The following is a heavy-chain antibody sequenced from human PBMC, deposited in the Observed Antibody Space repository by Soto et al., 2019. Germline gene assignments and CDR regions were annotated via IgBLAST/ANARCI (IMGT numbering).Heavy chain of an antibody. CDR1: GYTFTDYD. Sequence: QEQLVQSGAEVKKPGASVKVSCKTSGYTFTDYDINWVRQATGQGLEWIGWMNPNNGETGYAQEFQGRVTMNRSASLRTAYLELSSLRSEDTAVYYCARVAVAARPRWYNWFDPWGQRTLVTVSS. CDR2: MNPNNGET. V-gene: IGHV1-8*01. J-gene: IGHJ5*02. CDR3: ARVAVAARPRWYNWFDP. D-gene: IGHD2-15*01.